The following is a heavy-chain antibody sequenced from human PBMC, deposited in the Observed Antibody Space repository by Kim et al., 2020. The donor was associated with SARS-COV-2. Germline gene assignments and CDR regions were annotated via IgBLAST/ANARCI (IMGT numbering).Heavy chain of an antibody. J-gene: IGHJ6*02. Sequence: SVKVSCKASGGTFSSYAISWVRQAPGQGLEWMGGIIPIFGTANYAQKFQGRVTITADESTSTAYMELSSLRSEDTAVYYCARGYYYGSGSYYLVERDYYDYYGMDVWGQGTTVTVSS. V-gene: IGHV1-69*13. CDR3: ARGYYYGSGSYYLVERDYYDYYGMDV. D-gene: IGHD3-10*01. CDR1: GGTFSSYA. CDR2: IIPIFGTA.